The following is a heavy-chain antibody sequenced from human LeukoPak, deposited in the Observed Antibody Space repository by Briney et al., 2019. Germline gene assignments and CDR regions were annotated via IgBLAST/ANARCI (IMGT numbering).Heavy chain of an antibody. J-gene: IGHJ3*02. CDR1: GGSISSYY. D-gene: IGHD6-19*01. V-gene: IGHV4-59*01. CDR3: ARVGSSGWHDAFDI. CDR2: IYYSGST. Sequence: PSETLSLTCTVSGGSISSYYWSWIRQPPGKGLEWIGYIYYSGSTNYNPSLKSRVTISVDTSKNQFSLKPSSVTAADTAVYYCARVGSSGWHDAFDIWGQGTMVTVSS.